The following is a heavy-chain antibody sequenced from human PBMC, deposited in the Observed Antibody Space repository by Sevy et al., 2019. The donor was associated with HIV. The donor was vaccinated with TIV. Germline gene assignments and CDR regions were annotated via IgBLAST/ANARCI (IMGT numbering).Heavy chain of an antibody. V-gene: IGHV4-59*01. CDR2: IYYTGSS. D-gene: IGHD2-2*01. Sequence: SETLSLTCTVSGVSISPYYWTWVRQPPGKGLEWIGYIYYTGSSDHNSSLKSRVTTSVDTSKNQFSLRLTSVTAADTAIYYCPRGGPIQHQLDYFDSWGQGTLVTVSS. J-gene: IGHJ4*02. CDR3: PRGGPIQHQLDYFDS. CDR1: GVSISPYY.